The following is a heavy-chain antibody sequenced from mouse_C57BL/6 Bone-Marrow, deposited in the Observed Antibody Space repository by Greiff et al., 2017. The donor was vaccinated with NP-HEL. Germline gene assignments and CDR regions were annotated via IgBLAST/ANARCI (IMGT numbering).Heavy chain of an antibody. Sequence: VQLQQSGAELVKPGASVKMSCKASGYTFTSYWITWVKQRPGQGLEWIGDIYPGSGSTNYNEKFKSKATLTVDTSSSTAYMQLSSLTSEDSAVYYCARYPITTVVATDYAMDYWGQGTSVTVSS. D-gene: IGHD1-1*01. J-gene: IGHJ4*01. CDR3: ARYPITTVVATDYAMDY. CDR1: GYTFTSYW. CDR2: IYPGSGST. V-gene: IGHV1-55*01.